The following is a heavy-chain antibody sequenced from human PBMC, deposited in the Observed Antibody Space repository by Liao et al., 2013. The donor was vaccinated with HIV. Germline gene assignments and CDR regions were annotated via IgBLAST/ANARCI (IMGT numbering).Heavy chain of an antibody. Sequence: QLQLQESGPGLVKPSETLSLTCTVSGGTISNINYSWAWIRQPPGKGLEWIGTIFYSGTTYYNPSLKSRLTMSVDTSQNQFSLKLTSVTAADTAMYYCVRDDGVQGLRVLEWGQDAFVFLGPRDTGHRLF. V-gene: IGHV4-39*07. J-gene: IGHJ3*01. D-gene: IGHD3-3*01. CDR1: GGTISNINYS. CDR2: IFYSGTT. CDR3: VRDDGVQGLRVLEWGQDAFVF.